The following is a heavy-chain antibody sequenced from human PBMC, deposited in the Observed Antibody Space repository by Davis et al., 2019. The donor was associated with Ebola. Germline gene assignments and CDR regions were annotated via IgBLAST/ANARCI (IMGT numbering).Heavy chain of an antibody. J-gene: IGHJ3*02. CDR3: ARDAHDYDAFDI. D-gene: IGHD5-12*01. CDR2: ISGSGGST. Sequence: PGGSLRLSCAASGFTFSSYAMSWVRQAPGKGLEWVSTISGSGGSTYYADSVKGRFTISRDNSKNKVYLQMNSLRAEDTAVYYCARDAHDYDAFDIWGQGTMVTVSS. V-gene: IGHV3-23*01. CDR1: GFTFSSYA.